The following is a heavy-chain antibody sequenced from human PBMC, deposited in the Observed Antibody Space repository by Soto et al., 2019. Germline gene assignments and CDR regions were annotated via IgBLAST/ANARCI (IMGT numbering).Heavy chain of an antibody. CDR2: LSYEGSEE. J-gene: IGHJ4*02. CDR1: GFNFGVFG. Sequence: GGSLRLSCATSGFNFGVFGMHWVRQAPGKGLEWLSVLSYEGSEEYYADSVRGRFTISRDNSKSTLFLQMDSLRVEDTGVYYCALTRRSSLLEVAGPGFEYWGQGTLVTVSS. V-gene: IGHV3-30*03. D-gene: IGHD6-19*01. CDR3: ALTRRSSLLEVAGPGFEY.